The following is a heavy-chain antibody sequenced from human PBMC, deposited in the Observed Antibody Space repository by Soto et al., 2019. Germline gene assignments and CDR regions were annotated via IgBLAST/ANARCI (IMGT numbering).Heavy chain of an antibody. D-gene: IGHD2-21*02. CDR1: GGTFSSYA. V-gene: IGHV1-69*06. CDR2: IIPIFGTA. Sequence: QVQLVQSGAEVKKPGSSVKVSCKASGGTFSSYAISWVRQAPGQGLEWLGGIIPIFGTANYAQKFQGRVTITADKSTSTAYMELSSLRSEDTAVYYCASLHGPYCGGDCLGFDYWGQGTLVTVSS. J-gene: IGHJ4*02. CDR3: ASLHGPYCGGDCLGFDY.